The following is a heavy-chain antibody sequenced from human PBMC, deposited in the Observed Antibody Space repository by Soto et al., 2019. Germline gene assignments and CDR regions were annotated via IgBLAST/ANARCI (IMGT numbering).Heavy chain of an antibody. D-gene: IGHD3-10*01. V-gene: IGHV3-7*05. CDR1: GFTFNTSW. CDR3: VSWAGSSY. J-gene: IGHJ4*02. CDR2: MNQHGSEK. Sequence: EVQLVESGGGLVQPGGSLRLSCAASGFTFNTSWMSWVRRAPGKGLEWVDHMNQHGSEKYYVDSVKGRFTISGDDAKNSLYLQMNSLGAEDTAVYYCVSWAGSSYWGQGTLVTVSS.